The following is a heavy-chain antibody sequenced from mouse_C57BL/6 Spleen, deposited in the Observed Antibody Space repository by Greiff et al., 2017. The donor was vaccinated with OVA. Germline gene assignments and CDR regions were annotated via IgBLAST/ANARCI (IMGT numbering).Heavy chain of an antibody. CDR1: GYTFTSYW. J-gene: IGHJ2*01. D-gene: IGHD1-1*01. Sequence: VQLQQPGTELVKPGASVKLSCKASGYTFTSYWMHWVKQRPGQGLEWIGNINPSNGGTNYNEKFKSKATLTVDKSSSTAYLQLSSLTSEDSAVYDCARTRGATVEAHYFDYWGQGTTLTVSS. CDR3: ARTRGATVEAHYFDY. V-gene: IGHV1-53*01. CDR2: INPSNGGT.